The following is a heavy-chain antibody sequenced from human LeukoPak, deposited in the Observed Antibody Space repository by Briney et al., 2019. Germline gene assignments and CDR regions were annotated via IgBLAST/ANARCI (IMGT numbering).Heavy chain of an antibody. CDR2: IYYSGST. CDR3: ASPGHIAAAGTGYFQH. V-gene: IGHV4-31*03. J-gene: IGHJ1*01. Sequence: PSQTLSLTCTVSGGSISSGGYYWSWIRQHPGKGLEWIGYIYYSGSTYYNPSLKSRVTISVGTSKNQFSLKLSSVTAADTAVYYCASPGHIAAAGTGYFQHWGQGTLVTVSS. D-gene: IGHD6-13*01. CDR1: GGSISSGGYY.